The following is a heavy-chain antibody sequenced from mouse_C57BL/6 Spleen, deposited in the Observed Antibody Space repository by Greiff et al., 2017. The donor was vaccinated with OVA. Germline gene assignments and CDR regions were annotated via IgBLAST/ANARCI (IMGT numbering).Heavy chain of an antibody. Sequence: QVQLQQSGAELARPGASVKLSCKASGYTFTSYGISWVKQRTGQGLEWIGEIYPRSGNTDYNEKFKGKATLTVDKSSSTAYMKLRSLTSEDSAVYFCARSTENYGYYDAMDYWGQGTSVTVSS. J-gene: IGHJ4*01. CDR1: GYTFTSYG. CDR3: ARSTENYGYYDAMDY. CDR2: IYPRSGNT. V-gene: IGHV1-81*01. D-gene: IGHD2-2*01.